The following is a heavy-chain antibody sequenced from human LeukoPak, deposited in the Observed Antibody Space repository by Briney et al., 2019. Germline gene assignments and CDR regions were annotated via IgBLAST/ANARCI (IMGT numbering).Heavy chain of an antibody. CDR3: ARAPVYYYGSGSYRGIYYYYYMDV. J-gene: IGHJ6*03. Sequence: SETLSLTCAVYGGSFSGYYWSWIRQPPGKGLEWIGEINHSGSTNYNPSLKSRVTISVDTSKNQFSLKLSSVTAADTAVYYCARAPVYYYGSGSYRGIYYYYYMDVWGKGTTVTISS. CDR2: INHSGST. D-gene: IGHD3-10*01. V-gene: IGHV4-34*01. CDR1: GGSFSGYY.